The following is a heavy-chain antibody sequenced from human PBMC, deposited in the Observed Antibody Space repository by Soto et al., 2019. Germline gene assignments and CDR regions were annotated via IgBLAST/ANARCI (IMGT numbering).Heavy chain of an antibody. CDR3: ARRGDSMDV. V-gene: IGHV1-3*04. CDR1: GSTFTRYA. CDR2: INNXNGNT. J-gene: IGHJ6*01. Sequence: GXSVKVSCKASGSTFTRYAMHWVRQAPGQRLESMXWINNXNGNTKSSQKXXGRVTITXXTSATTAYMELSRLRSEDTAVYYCARRGDSMDVCGQGTTVTVSS. D-gene: IGHD3-10*01.